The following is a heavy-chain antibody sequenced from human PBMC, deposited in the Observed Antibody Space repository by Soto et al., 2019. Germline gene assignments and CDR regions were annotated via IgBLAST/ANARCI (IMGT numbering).Heavy chain of an antibody. CDR3: ARGLRAYYYGMDV. CDR1: GGSFSGYY. CDR2: INHSGST. V-gene: IGHV4-34*01. J-gene: IGHJ6*02. Sequence: QVQLQQWGAGLLKPSETLSLTCAVYGGSFSGYYWSWIRQPPGKGPEWIGEINHSGSTNYNPSLKSRVTISVDTSKNQFSLKLSSVTAADTAVYYCARGLRAYYYGMDVWGQGTTVTVSS. D-gene: IGHD4-17*01.